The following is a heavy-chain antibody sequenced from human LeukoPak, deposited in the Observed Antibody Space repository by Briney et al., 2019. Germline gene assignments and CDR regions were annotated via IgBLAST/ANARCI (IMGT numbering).Heavy chain of an antibody. CDR3: TTDSLHCSGGSCYPDY. CDR2: IKSKTDGGTT. V-gene: IGHV3-15*01. J-gene: IGHJ4*02. D-gene: IGHD2-15*01. Sequence: GGSLRLSCAASGFTFSSYSMSWVRQAPGKGLEWVGRIKSKTDGGTTDYAAPVKGRFTISRDDSKNTLYLQMNSLKTEDTAVYYCTTDSLHCSGGSCYPDYWGQGTLVTVSS. CDR1: GFTFSSYS.